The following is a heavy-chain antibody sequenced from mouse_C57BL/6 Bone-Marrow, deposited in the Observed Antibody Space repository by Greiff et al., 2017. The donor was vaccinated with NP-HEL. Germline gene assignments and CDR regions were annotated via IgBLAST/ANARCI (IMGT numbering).Heavy chain of an antibody. J-gene: IGHJ4*01. CDR1: GFTFSDYE. D-gene: IGHD1-1*01. CDR3: ARGDYYCSTDGAMDV. V-gene: IGHV5-17*01. CDR2: ISSDSGTI. Sequence: EVQLVESGGGLVKPGGSLTLSCAASGFTFSDYEMHWVRQAPEKGLEWVAYISSDSGTIYYADTVKGRFTISRDNAKNTLFLQMTSLRSKDTAMYYCARGDYYCSTDGAMDVWGQGTSVTVSS.